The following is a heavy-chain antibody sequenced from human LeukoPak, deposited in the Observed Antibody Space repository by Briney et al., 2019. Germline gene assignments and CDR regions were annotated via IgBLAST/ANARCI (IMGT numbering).Heavy chain of an antibody. J-gene: IGHJ3*02. Sequence: PGGSLRLSCAASRFTFSSYSMNSVRQAPGEGLEWVSSISSSSSYIYYANSVKGRFTISRDNAKNSLYLQMNSLRVEDTAVLYCEREGEVITMIVPEAFDIWGQGTMVTVSS. CDR3: EREGEVITMIVPEAFDI. CDR2: ISSSSSYI. D-gene: IGHD3-22*01. CDR1: RFTFSSYS. V-gene: IGHV3-21*01.